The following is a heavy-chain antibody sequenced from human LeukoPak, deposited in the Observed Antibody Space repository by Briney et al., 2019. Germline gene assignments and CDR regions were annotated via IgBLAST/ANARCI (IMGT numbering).Heavy chain of an antibody. V-gene: IGHV6-1*01. D-gene: IGHD6-13*01. Sequence: SQTLSLTCAISGDSVSSNGAAWNWIRQSPSRGLEWLGRTYYRSQQWYSDYAPSVKGRITLNPDTSKNQFSLQLNSVTPEDTAVYYCARGQLASAAEYFQHWGQGTLVTVSS. CDR3: ARGQLASAAEYFQH. J-gene: IGHJ1*01. CDR2: TYYRSQQWYS. CDR1: GDSVSSNGAA.